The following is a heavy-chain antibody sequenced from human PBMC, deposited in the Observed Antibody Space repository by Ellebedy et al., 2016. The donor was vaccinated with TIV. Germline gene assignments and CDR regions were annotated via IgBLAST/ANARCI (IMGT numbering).Heavy chain of an antibody. Sequence: AASVKVSCKASGYTFTNFDIHWVRQPSGQGLEWMGWVSPKSGDTVYLQKFQGRVTMTSNTPMNTAYLDLTGLRSEDTAVYYCARGGTNGEYKWGQGTRVIVSS. D-gene: IGHD1-1*01. CDR2: VSPKSGDT. CDR1: GYTFTNFD. J-gene: IGHJ4*02. V-gene: IGHV1-8*01. CDR3: ARGGTNGEYK.